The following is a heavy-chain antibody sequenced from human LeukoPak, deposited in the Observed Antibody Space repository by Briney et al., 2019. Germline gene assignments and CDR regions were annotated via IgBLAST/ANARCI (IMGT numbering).Heavy chain of an antibody. D-gene: IGHD3-10*01. CDR3: ASSSAIYGSGSYREYYYYYYMDV. J-gene: IGHJ6*03. V-gene: IGHV4-34*01. CDR1: GGSFSGYY. Sequence: PSETLSLTCAVYGGSFSGYYWSWIRQPPGKGLEWIGEINHSGSTNYNPSLKSRVTISVDTSKNQFSLKLSSVTAADTAVYYCASSSAIYGSGSYREYYYYYYMDVWGKGTTVTVSS. CDR2: INHSGST.